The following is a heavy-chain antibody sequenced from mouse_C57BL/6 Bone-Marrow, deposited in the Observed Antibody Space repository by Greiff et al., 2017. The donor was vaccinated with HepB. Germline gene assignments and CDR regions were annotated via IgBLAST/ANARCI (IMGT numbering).Heavy chain of an antibody. CDR1: GFSLTSYG. V-gene: IGHV2-5*01. D-gene: IGHD2-3*01. CDR3: ASYDGYYGWYFDV. CDR2: IWRGGST. Sequence: VKLLESGPGLVQPSQSLSITCTVSGFSLTSYGVHWVRQSPGKGLEWLGVIWRGGSTDYNAAFMSRLSITKDNSKSQVFFKMNSLQADDTAIYYCASYDGYYGWYFDVWGIGTTVTVSS. J-gene: IGHJ1*03.